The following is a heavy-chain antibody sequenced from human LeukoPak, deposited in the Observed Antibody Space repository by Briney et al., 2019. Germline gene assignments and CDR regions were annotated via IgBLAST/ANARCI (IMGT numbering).Heavy chain of an antibody. CDR1: GFTFSSYG. J-gene: IGHJ6*02. D-gene: IGHD3-3*01. Sequence: GSLRLSCAASGFTFSSYGMHWVRQAPGKGLEWVAVISYDGSNKYYADSVKGRFTISRDNSKNTLYLQMSSLRAEDTAVYYCAKILTQPYYDFWSGYLHNYGMDVWGQGTTVTVSS. CDR2: ISYDGSNK. V-gene: IGHV3-30*18. CDR3: AKILTQPYYDFWSGYLHNYGMDV.